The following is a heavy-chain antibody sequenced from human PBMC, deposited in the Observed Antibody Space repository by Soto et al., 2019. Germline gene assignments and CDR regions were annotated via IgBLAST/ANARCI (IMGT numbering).Heavy chain of an antibody. CDR2: VYYTGST. Sequence: QVQLQESGPGLVKPSETLSLTCRVSGGSMRGYYWSWVRLAPGKGLEWIGYVYYTGSTNYNPSLQSRVSISVDTSNKHFSLSLSLVTAADTAVYFCARSIAVPSGHIDHWGQEIRVTISS. J-gene: IGHJ4*02. V-gene: IGHV4-59*01. CDR3: ARSIAVPSGHIDH. D-gene: IGHD6-6*01. CDR1: GGSMRGYY.